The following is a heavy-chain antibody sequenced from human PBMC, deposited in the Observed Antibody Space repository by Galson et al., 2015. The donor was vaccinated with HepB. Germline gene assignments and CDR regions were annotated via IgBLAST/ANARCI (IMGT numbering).Heavy chain of an antibody. Sequence: SLRLSCAASGFTFSSYGMHWVRQAPGKGLEWVAVISYDGSNKYYADSVKGRFTISRDNSKNTLYLRMNSLRDEDTAVYYCGGDRGGGGYSYGFDYWGLGTLVTVSS. CDR2: ISYDGSNK. V-gene: IGHV3-30*03. D-gene: IGHD5-18*01. CDR1: GFTFSSYG. J-gene: IGHJ4*02. CDR3: GGDRGGGGYSYGFDY.